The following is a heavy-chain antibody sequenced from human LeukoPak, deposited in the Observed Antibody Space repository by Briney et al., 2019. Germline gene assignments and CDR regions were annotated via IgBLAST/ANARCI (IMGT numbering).Heavy chain of an antibody. D-gene: IGHD5-12*01. J-gene: IGHJ4*02. V-gene: IGHV3-23*01. Sequence: GGSLRLSCAASGFTFSSYAMSWVRQAPGKGLEWVSAISGSGGSTYYADSVKGRFTIPRDNSKNTLYLQMNSLRAEDTAVYYCAKDREDKVVTHLLAWSGYWGQGTLVTVSS. CDR3: AKDREDKVVTHLLAWSGY. CDR2: ISGSGGST. CDR1: GFTFSSYA.